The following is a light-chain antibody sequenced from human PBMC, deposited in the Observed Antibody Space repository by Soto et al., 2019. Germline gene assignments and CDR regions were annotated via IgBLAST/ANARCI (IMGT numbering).Light chain of an antibody. CDR1: QSVSVNS. CDR2: AAS. CDR3: QQYGGSPFT. Sequence: IVLTQSPGTLSLSPGERATLSCRASQSVSVNSLAWYQQKGGQAPRLLIYAASTRATGVTDRFSGTGSGTDFALTISRLETDDSAVYYCQQYGGSPFTFGPGTKVDIK. V-gene: IGKV3-20*01. J-gene: IGKJ3*01.